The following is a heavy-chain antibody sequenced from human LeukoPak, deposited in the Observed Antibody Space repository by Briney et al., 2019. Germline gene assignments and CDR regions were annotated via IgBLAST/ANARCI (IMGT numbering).Heavy chain of an antibody. CDR3: ARDRRFGTAWYISN. CDR2: IYSAGDT. Sequence: GGSLRLSCAASGFTVSRNYMSWVRQAPGRGLEWVSIIYSAGDTYYADSVKGRFTISRDNSNNTLYLQMNNLRAEDSAVYFFARDRRFGTAWYISNWRQGTLVAVSS. J-gene: IGHJ4*02. V-gene: IGHV3-53*01. CDR1: GFTVSRNY. D-gene: IGHD1-1*01.